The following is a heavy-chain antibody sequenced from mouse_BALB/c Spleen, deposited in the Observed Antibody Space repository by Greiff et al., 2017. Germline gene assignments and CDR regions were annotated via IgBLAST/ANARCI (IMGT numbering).Heavy chain of an antibody. Sequence: EVQLQQSGPELLKPGASLKISCKASGYSFTSYYMHWVKQSPGKSLEWIGYIDTFNGGTSYNQKFKGKVTCTIDKSSSTSYMHLSSLTSEDTAVYYCARRCYYGSSDYWGQGTSVTVSS. J-gene: IGHJ4*01. D-gene: IGHD1-1*01. V-gene: IGHV1-31*01. CDR3: ARRCYYGSSDY. CDR1: GYSFTSYY. CDR2: IDTFNGGT.